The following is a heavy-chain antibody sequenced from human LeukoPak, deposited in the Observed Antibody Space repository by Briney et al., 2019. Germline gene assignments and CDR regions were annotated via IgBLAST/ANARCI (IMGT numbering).Heavy chain of an antibody. CDR2: IYPGDSDT. CDR3: ARPTSRGCDSSFDY. CDR1: GSSFTNYW. Sequence: GASLEISYKGSGSSFTNYWIAWVRPMPGKGLEWMGIIYPGDSDTRYSPSFQGQVTISADKSINTAYLQWSSLKASDTAMYYCARPTSRGCDSSFDYWGQGTLVTVSS. J-gene: IGHJ4*02. V-gene: IGHV5-51*01. D-gene: IGHD2-21*02.